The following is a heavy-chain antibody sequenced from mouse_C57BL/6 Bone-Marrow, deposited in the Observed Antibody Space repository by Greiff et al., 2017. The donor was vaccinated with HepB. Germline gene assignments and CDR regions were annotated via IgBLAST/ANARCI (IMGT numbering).Heavy chain of an antibody. Sequence: EVKLVESGGGLVKPGGSLKLSCAASGFTFSSYAMSWVRQTPEKRLEWVATISDGGSYTYYPDNVKGRFTISRDNAKNNLYLQMSHLKSEDTAMYYCARENPSGYGYFDYWGQGTTLTVSS. V-gene: IGHV5-4*01. CDR2: ISDGGSYT. D-gene: IGHD3-2*02. CDR1: GFTFSSYA. J-gene: IGHJ2*01. CDR3: ARENPSGYGYFDY.